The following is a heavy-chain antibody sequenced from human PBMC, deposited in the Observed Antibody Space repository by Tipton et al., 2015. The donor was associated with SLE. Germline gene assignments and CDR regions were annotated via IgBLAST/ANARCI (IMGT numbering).Heavy chain of an antibody. V-gene: IGHV1-8*01. CDR3: ARVPVRTTGGFGRFRMDV. CDR1: GYTFTTYD. D-gene: IGHD1-1*01. Sequence: QLVQSGAEVKKPGASVKVSCKASGYTFTTYDINWVRQATGQGLEWMGWMNPNRGNTGYAQKLQGRVTMTRNTSMSTAYMELNSLRSEDTAVYYCARVPVRTTGGFGRFRMDVWGKGTTVTVSS. CDR2: MNPNRGNT. J-gene: IGHJ6*04.